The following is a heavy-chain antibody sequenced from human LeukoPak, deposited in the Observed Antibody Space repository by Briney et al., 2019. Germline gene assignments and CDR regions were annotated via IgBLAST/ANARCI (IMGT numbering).Heavy chain of an antibody. CDR3: ARGRDGDIVVVPASSYGMDV. V-gene: IGHV3-23*01. D-gene: IGHD2-2*01. Sequence: PGGSLRLSCAASGFTFSSYAMSWVRQAAGKGLEWVSAISGSGGSTYYADSVKGRFTISRDNSKNTLCLQMNSLRAEDTAVYYCARGRDGDIVVVPASSYGMDVWGQGTTVTVSS. CDR1: GFTFSSYA. J-gene: IGHJ6*02. CDR2: ISGSGGST.